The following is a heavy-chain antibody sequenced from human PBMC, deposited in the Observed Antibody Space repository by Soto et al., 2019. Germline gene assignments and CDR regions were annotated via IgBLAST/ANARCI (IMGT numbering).Heavy chain of an antibody. J-gene: IGHJ6*02. Sequence: QVQLVESGGGVVQPGRSLRLSCAASGFIFSNYAMHWVRQAQGRGLEWVSAISFSGSITVSVDSVKGRSTVSRDNSKNTVYLQMNTLRVEDTAVYFCVRGDREDIAVVVGARPGDYGMDVWGHGTTVTVSS. D-gene: IGHD2-15*01. CDR2: ISFSGSIT. CDR1: GFIFSNYA. CDR3: VRGDREDIAVVVGARPGDYGMDV. V-gene: IGHV3-30-3*01.